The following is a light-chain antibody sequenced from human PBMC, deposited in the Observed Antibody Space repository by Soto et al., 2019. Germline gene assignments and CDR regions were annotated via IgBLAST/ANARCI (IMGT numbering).Light chain of an antibody. CDR1: SSNIGAGYD. Sequence: QSVLTQPPSVSGAPGQRVTISCTGSSSNIGAGYDVHWYQQLPGTAPKLLIYGNSNRPSGVPDRFSGSKSGTSASLAITGLQAEDEADYYCHSYDSSLSGLVFGTGTKLNVL. J-gene: IGLJ1*01. CDR2: GNS. V-gene: IGLV1-40*01. CDR3: HSYDSSLSGLV.